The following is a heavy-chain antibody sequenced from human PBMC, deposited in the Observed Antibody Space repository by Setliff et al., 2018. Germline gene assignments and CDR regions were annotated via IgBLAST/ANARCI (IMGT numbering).Heavy chain of an antibody. CDR1: DDSFYSDYYF. CDR3: AREGRSSTRGWYMDA. Sequence: SETLSLTCSVSDDSFYSDYYFWGWIRQPPGKGLEWIATISSSGATNYKPSLKSRATISVDTSKNQFSLKLTSMTAADTAVYFCAREGRSSTRGWYMDAWGKGTSVTVS. CDR2: ISSSGAT. V-gene: IGHV4-39*07. D-gene: IGHD2-2*01. J-gene: IGHJ6*03.